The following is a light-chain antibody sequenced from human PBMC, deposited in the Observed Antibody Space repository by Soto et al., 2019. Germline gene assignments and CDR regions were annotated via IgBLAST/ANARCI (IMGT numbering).Light chain of an antibody. CDR1: SSNIGSNY. J-gene: IGLJ2*01. CDR3: AGWDDSLSGVV. Sequence: QSVLTQPPSASGTPGQRVTISCSGSSSNIGSNYVYWYQQVPGTAPKLLIYRNNQRPSGVPDRFSGSKSGTSASLAISGLRSEDEADYYCAGWDDSLSGVVFGGETKLTVL. CDR2: RNN. V-gene: IGLV1-47*01.